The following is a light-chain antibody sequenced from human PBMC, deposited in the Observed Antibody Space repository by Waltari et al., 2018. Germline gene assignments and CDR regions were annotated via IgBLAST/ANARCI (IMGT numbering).Light chain of an antibody. CDR2: DVT. CDR3: NSYTTASVWV. V-gene: IGLV2-14*03. CDR1: TSDIGTYNY. J-gene: IGLJ3*02. Sequence: QSALTQPASVSASPGQSITISCTGTTSDIGTYNYVSWYQQYPGRAPKPIIFDVTNRPRGVYNRFSGSKAGNTASLTISGLQTEDEAEYYCNSYTTASVWVFGGGTKLTVL.